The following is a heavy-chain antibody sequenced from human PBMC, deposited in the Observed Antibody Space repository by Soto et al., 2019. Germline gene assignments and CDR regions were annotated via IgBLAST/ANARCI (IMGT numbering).Heavy chain of an antibody. V-gene: IGHV1-2*02. CDR2: INPNSGGT. CDR1: GYTFTGYY. CDR3: ALGWGEVGVTTPQAY. Sequence: ASVKVSCKASGYTFTGYYMHWVRQAPGQGLEWMGWINPNSGGTNYAQKFQGRVTITADESTSTAYMELNSLRSEDTAVYYCALGWGEVGVTTPQAYRAQRTPDTGSS. D-gene: IGHD1-26*01. J-gene: IGHJ4*02.